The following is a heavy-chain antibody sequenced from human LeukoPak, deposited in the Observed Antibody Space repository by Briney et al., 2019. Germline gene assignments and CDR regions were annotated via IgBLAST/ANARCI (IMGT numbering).Heavy chain of an antibody. CDR1: GFTFSSYW. V-gene: IGHV3-7*04. CDR3: ARDLSF. Sequence: GGSLRLSCAASGFTFSSYWMNWVRQAPGKGLEWVANIKQDGSEKCYVHSLKGRFTISRDNAKNSLYLQMNSLRAEDTAVYFCARDLSFWGQGTLVTVSS. CDR2: IKQDGSEK. J-gene: IGHJ4*02.